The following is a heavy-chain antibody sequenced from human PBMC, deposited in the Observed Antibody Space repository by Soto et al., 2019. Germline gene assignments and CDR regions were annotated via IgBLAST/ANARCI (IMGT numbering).Heavy chain of an antibody. V-gene: IGHV1-69*13. J-gene: IGHJ3*02. D-gene: IGHD4-17*01. CDR1: GGTFSSYA. Sequence: SVKVSCKASGGTFSSYAISWVRQAPGQGLEWMGGIIPIFGTANYAQKFQGRVTITADESTSTAYMELSSLRSEDTAVYYCARMPDYARRGGAFDIWGQGTMVTVSS. CDR2: IIPIFGTA. CDR3: ARMPDYARRGGAFDI.